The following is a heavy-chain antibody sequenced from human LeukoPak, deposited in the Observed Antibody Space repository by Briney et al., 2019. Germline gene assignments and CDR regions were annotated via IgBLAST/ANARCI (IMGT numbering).Heavy chain of an antibody. V-gene: IGHV3-33*06. Sequence: PGESLSLSCAASGFTFSSYGMHWVRQAPGKGLEWVAVIWYDGSNKYYADSVKGRFTISRDNSKNTLYLQMNSLRAEDTAVYYCAKDIRLKVASTSCYRCRYMDVWGKGTTVTVSS. CDR1: GFTFSSYG. CDR2: IWYDGSNK. J-gene: IGHJ6*03. CDR3: AKDIRLKVASTSCYRCRYMDV. D-gene: IGHD2-2*01.